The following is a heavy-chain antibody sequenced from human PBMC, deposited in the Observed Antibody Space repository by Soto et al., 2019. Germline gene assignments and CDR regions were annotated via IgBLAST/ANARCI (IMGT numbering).Heavy chain of an antibody. V-gene: IGHV3-30-3*01. CDR1: GFTFSSYA. CDR3: ARDFGWPKDYFDY. Sequence: QPGGSLRLSCAASGFTFSSYAMHWVRQAPGKGLEWVAVISYDGSNKYYADSVKGRFTISRDNSKNTLYLQMNSLRAEDTAVYYCARDFGWPKDYFDYWGQGTLVTVSS. CDR2: ISYDGSNK. J-gene: IGHJ4*02. D-gene: IGHD3-10*01.